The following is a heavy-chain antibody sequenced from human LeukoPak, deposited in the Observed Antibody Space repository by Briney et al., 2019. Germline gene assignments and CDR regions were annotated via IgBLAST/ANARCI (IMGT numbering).Heavy chain of an antibody. D-gene: IGHD6-19*01. CDR1: GFTFSSYE. J-gene: IGHJ4*02. V-gene: IGHV3-48*03. CDR3: ATLRWGSGRYAGDY. CDR2: ISSTGSRI. Sequence: GGSLRLSCAASGFTFSSYEMNWVRQAPGKGLEWISYISSTGSRIHYADSVKGRFTISREDAKNSLYLQMNSLRAEDTAVYYCATLRWGSGRYAGDYWGQGSLVTVSS.